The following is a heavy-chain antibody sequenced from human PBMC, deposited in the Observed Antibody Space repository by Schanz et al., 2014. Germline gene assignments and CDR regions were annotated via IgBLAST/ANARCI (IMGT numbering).Heavy chain of an antibody. V-gene: IGHV4-59*08. CDR2: IYYSGST. CDR3: ARQILIGAFDI. CDR1: GGSMSSYY. J-gene: IGHJ3*02. D-gene: IGHD3-9*01. Sequence: QVQLQETGPGLVKPSETLSLTCTVSGGSMSSYYWTWIRQPPGKGLEWIGYIYYSGSTNYNPSLRSRVPISVATSKNHFSLNLPSVTAADTAVYYCARQILIGAFDIWGQGTMVTVSS.